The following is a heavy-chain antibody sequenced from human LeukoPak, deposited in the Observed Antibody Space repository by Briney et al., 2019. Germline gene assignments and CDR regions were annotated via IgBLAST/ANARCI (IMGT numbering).Heavy chain of an antibody. J-gene: IGHJ4*02. CDR2: IYYSGST. D-gene: IGHD5-18*01. V-gene: IGHV4-39*01. CDR3: ARVGTVDTAMVTPYYFDY. CDR1: AGSMSSSSYY. Sequence: PSETLSLTCTVSAGSMSSSSYYWGWIRQPPGKGLEWIGSIYYSGSTDYNPSLKSRAIISVDTSKNQFSLKMSSVTAADTAVYYCARVGTVDTAMVTPYYFDYWGQGTLVTVSS.